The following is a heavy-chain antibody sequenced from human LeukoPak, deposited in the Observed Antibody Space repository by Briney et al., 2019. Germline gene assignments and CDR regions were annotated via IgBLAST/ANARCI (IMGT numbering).Heavy chain of an antibody. Sequence: SETLSLTCTVSGGSISSSSYYWGWIRQPPGKGLEWIGYIYYSGSTNYNPSLKSRVTISVDTSRNQFSLKLSSVTAADTAVYYCARAGLSGYCSSTSCYGDWFDPWGQGTLVTVSS. J-gene: IGHJ5*02. CDR1: GGSISSSSYY. V-gene: IGHV4-61*05. CDR3: ARAGLSGYCSSTSCYGDWFDP. D-gene: IGHD2-2*01. CDR2: IYYSGST.